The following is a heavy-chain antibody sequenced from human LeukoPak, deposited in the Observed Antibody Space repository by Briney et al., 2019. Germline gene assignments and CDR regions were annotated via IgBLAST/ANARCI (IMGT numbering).Heavy chain of an antibody. V-gene: IGHV3-23*01. J-gene: IGHJ4*02. Sequence: GGSLRLSCAASGFTFSGYTRSWVRQAPGKGLEWVSIISGSGDNKYHADSVKGRFTISRDNSKNTLYLQMNSLRAEDTAVYYCANHLNSDYDYWGQGTLVTVSS. D-gene: IGHD4-11*01. CDR3: ANHLNSDYDY. CDR1: GFTFSGYT. CDR2: ISGSGDNK.